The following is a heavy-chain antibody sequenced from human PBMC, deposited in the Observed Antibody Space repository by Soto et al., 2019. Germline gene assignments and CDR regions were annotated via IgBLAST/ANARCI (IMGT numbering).Heavy chain of an antibody. Sequence: ASVKVSCKASGYTFTSYDINWVRQAAGQGLEWMGWMNPNSGNTGYAQKFQGRVTMTRNTSISTAYMELSSLRSEDTAVYYCARVYRSITGTTRTYGYWGQGTLVTVSS. J-gene: IGHJ4*02. CDR2: MNPNSGNT. CDR1: GYTFTSYD. V-gene: IGHV1-8*01. D-gene: IGHD1-20*01. CDR3: ARVYRSITGTTRTYGY.